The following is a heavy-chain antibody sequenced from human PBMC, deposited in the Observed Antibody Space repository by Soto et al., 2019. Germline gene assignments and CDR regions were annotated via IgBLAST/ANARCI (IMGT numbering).Heavy chain of an antibody. V-gene: IGHV1-8*01. CDR1: GYSFTSYD. Sequence: QVQLVQSGAEVKKPGASVKVSCKASGYSFTSYDINWVRQATGQGLEWMGWMNPSSGNTGYAQKFQGRVTMTRNTSIGTDYMELSSLRSEATAVYYCERVSMGSSSEDFQHWGKGTLVTVSS. CDR2: MNPSSGNT. CDR3: ERVSMGSSSEDFQH. D-gene: IGHD6-6*01. J-gene: IGHJ1*01.